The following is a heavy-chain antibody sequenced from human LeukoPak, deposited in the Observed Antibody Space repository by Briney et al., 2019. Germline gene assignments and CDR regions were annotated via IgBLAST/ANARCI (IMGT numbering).Heavy chain of an antibody. J-gene: IGHJ4*02. Sequence: RSSETLSLTCTVSGGSISNYHWSWIRQTPGMGLEWIGYVFYSGSTNYNPSLKSRLTISIDTSRNRFSLNLRSVTAADTAVYYCARGPLYCSSTSCYQEGNFDYWGQGALVTVSS. CDR2: VFYSGST. CDR1: GGSISNYH. V-gene: IGHV4-59*12. CDR3: ARGPLYCSSTSCYQEGNFDY. D-gene: IGHD2-2*01.